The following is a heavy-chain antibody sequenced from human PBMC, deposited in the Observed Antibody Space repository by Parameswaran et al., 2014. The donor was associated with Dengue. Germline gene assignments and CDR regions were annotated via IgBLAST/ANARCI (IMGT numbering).Heavy chain of an antibody. CDR2: INQSGST. CDR3: ARGDYGSGSYYDY. J-gene: IGHJ4*02. Sequence: VRQAPGKGLEWIGEINQSGSTNYNPSLKSRVTISVDTSKNQFSLKLSSVTAADTAVYHCARGDYGSGSYYDYWGQGTLVTVSS. V-gene: IGHV4-34*01. D-gene: IGHD3-10*01.